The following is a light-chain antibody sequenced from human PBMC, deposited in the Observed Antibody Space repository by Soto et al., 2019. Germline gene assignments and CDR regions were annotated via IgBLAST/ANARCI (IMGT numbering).Light chain of an antibody. CDR1: ESVHRN. CDR3: QHYSNWPPT. Sequence: EMVMTQSPATLSVSPGERVTLSCRASESVHRNLAWYQQKPGQGPSLLIYYASTRATGVPDRFTGSGSGTEFNLTISSLQYEDFGVYHCQHYSNWPPTFGPGTKVEIK. V-gene: IGKV3-15*01. J-gene: IGKJ3*01. CDR2: YAS.